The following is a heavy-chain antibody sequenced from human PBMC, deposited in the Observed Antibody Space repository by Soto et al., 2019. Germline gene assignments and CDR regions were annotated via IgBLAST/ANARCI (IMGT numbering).Heavy chain of an antibody. CDR1: GYTFTSYG. CDR3: AGTQPLWFGEFVGWSWTPTYYYGMDV. D-gene: IGHD3-10*01. J-gene: IGHJ6*02. Sequence: ASVKVSCKASGYTFTSYGISWVRQAPGQGLEWMGWISAYNGNTNYAQKLQGRVTMTTDTSTSTAYMELRSLRSDDTAVYYCAGTQPLWFGEFVGWSWTPTYYYGMDVWG. CDR2: ISAYNGNT. V-gene: IGHV1-18*01.